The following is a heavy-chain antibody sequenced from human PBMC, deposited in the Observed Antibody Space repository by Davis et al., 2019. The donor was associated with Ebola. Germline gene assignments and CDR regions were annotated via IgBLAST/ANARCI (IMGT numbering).Heavy chain of an antibody. V-gene: IGHV3-9*01. Sequence: SLKISCVASGFTFADSAMHWVRQVPGKGLEWVAGISYTSNNVAYADSVKGRFTISRDNAKRTLYLQMDSLRAEDTALYYCTKAQGDAVYYFYGLDVWGQGTMVTVSS. D-gene: IGHD2-21*02. CDR1: GFTFADSA. J-gene: IGHJ6*02. CDR3: TKAQGDAVYYFYGLDV. CDR2: ISYTSNNV.